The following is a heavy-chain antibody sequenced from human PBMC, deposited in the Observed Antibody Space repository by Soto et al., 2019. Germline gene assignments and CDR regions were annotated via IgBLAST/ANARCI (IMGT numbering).Heavy chain of an antibody. V-gene: IGHV1-69*06. CDR2: IVPRFGSP. J-gene: IGHJ6*02. Sequence: QVQLVQSGAEMRKPGSSLRVSCKASGGTFSDYAFSWVRQAPGHGLEGMGGIVPRFGSPNYAQKFGGRVTITADTSSSTVYMALSSLRFDDTAVYFCSRDRIQLRLGKYSFDGMDVWGQGTTIIVS. CDR3: SRDRIQLRLGKYSFDGMDV. D-gene: IGHD3-16*01. CDR1: GGTFSDYA.